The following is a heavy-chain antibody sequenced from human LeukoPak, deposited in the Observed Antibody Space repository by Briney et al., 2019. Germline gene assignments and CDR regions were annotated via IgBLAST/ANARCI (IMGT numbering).Heavy chain of an antibody. CDR1: GLNFHERG. CDR3: AKGDYGDYSNYFDY. D-gene: IGHD4-17*01. Sequence: GGSLRLSCAASGLNFHERGMSWVRQVPGKGLDWVSGISWHGGSTGYSESVKGRFTISRDNSKNTLYLQMNSLRAEDTAVYYCAKGDYGDYSNYFDYWGQGTLVTVSS. V-gene: IGHV3-20*04. J-gene: IGHJ4*02. CDR2: ISWHGGST.